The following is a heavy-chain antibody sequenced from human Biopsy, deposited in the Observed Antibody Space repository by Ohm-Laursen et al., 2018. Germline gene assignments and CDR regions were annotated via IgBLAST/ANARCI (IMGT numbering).Heavy chain of an antibody. CDR2: ISSSSDNI. D-gene: IGHD4-17*01. CDR1: GFTLSSYS. CDR3: ALAAAQTVTHFDY. J-gene: IGHJ4*02. V-gene: IGHV3-21*04. Sequence: SLRLSCAAPGFTLSSYSMNWVRQTPGKGLEWVSTISSSSDNIYYVDSVKGRFTISRDNAKNSLYLQMSSLRADDTAVYYCALAAAQTVTHFDYWGQGTLVTVSS.